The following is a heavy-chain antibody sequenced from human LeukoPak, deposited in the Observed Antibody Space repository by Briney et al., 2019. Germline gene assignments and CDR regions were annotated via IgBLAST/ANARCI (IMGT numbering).Heavy chain of an antibody. CDR1: GFTFSRYA. Sequence: PGGSLRLSCAASGFTFSRYAMSWVRQAPGEGLEWVSAISGSGGSTYYADSVKGRFTISKDNSKNTLYLQMNSLRAEDTAVYYCAKARDDILTGYQNWGQGTLVTVSS. CDR3: AKARDDILTGYQN. V-gene: IGHV3-23*01. D-gene: IGHD3-9*01. CDR2: ISGSGGST. J-gene: IGHJ4*02.